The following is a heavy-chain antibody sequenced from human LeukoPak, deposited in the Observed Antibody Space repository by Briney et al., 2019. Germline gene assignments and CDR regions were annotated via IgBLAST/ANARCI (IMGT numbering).Heavy chain of an antibody. D-gene: IGHD3-10*01. Sequence: ASVKVSCKVSGDTLSELTMHWVRQAPGKGLEWMGGFDPGAGEILYAQRFQGRVTMTEDTSTDTAYMELTSLRSEDSGVYFCAAGGIYSLLDYWGQGTLVTVSS. CDR3: AAGGIYSLLDY. CDR1: GDTLSELT. J-gene: IGHJ4*02. CDR2: FDPGAGEI. V-gene: IGHV1-24*01.